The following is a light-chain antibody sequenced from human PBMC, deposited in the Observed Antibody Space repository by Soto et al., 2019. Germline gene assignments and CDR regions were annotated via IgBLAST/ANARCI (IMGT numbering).Light chain of an antibody. V-gene: IGKV3-11*01. Sequence: EIVLTQSPATLSLSPGERATLSCRASQNVNNYLAWYQQKPGQAPRLLIYDASNRATGIPARFSGSGSGTDFTLTISSLEPEDVAIYYCQQRTNWPPWTFGQGTKVEIK. J-gene: IGKJ1*01. CDR3: QQRTNWPPWT. CDR1: QNVNNY. CDR2: DAS.